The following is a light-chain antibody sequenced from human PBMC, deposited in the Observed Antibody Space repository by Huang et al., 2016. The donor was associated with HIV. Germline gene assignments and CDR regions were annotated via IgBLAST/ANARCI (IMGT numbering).Light chain of an antibody. J-gene: IGKJ4*01. Sequence: DIVLTQSPATLSVFPGDRVTLPSRASQNVNNYLAWSQQRPGQAPRLLIYDASSRPAGISDRFSGTGSGTEFTLTINGLETEDFALYYCQQRSGRVTFGGGTKIEV. CDR2: DAS. V-gene: IGKV3-11*01. CDR3: QQRSGRVT. CDR1: QNVNNY.